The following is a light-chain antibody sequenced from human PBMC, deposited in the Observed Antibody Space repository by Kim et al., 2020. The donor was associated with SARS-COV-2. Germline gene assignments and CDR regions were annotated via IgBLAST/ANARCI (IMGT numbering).Light chain of an antibody. Sequence: SYELTQPPSVSVSPGQTASITCSGDNLGNKYTCWYQQKPGQSPLLVIYQDVKRPSGIPERFSGSNSGNTATLTISGTQALDEADYFCQAYDSNTLYVVFGGGTK. V-gene: IGLV3-1*01. CDR1: NLGNKY. CDR2: QDV. CDR3: QAYDSNTLYVV. J-gene: IGLJ2*01.